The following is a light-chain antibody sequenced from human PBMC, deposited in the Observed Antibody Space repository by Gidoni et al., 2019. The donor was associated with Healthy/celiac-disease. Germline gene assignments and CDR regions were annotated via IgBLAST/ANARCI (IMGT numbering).Light chain of an antibody. CDR1: QGISRW. CDR2: AAS. J-gene: IGKJ3*01. V-gene: IGKV1-12*02. Sequence: DIQMPQSPSSGSASVGDRVTSTCRVSQGISRWLAWYQQKPGKAPKLLIYAASSLQSGVPSRCSGSGAGTDFTLTISSLQPEDFATYYCQQANSFPLFTFGHGTKVEIK. CDR3: QQANSFPLFT.